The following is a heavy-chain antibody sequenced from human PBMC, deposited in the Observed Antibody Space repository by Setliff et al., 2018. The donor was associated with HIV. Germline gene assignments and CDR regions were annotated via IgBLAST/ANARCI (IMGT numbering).Heavy chain of an antibody. CDR1: RYTFTKYD. CDR2: MDPASGNT. Sequence: ASVKVSCKASRYTFTKYDINWVRQTPGQGLEWMGLMDPASGNTQSAQKFQGRVTMTRDTSTNTAYMELRSLSSGDTAVYFCARDTWLRLIWYGFDIWGQGTLVTVSS. V-gene: IGHV1-8*01. J-gene: IGHJ3*02. D-gene: IGHD5-12*01. CDR3: ARDTWLRLIWYGFDI.